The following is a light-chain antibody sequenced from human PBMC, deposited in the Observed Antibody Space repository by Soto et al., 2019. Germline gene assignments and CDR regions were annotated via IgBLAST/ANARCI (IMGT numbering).Light chain of an antibody. CDR3: SSYTSSSTLGVV. V-gene: IGLV2-14*01. J-gene: IGLJ2*01. Sequence: QSALTQPASVSGSPGQSITISCTGTSSDVGGYNYVSWYQQHPGKAPKLMIYDVSNRPSGVSNRFSGSKSGNTASRTISGRQAEDEADYYCSSYTSSSTLGVVLGGGTKVTVL. CDR2: DVS. CDR1: SSDVGGYNY.